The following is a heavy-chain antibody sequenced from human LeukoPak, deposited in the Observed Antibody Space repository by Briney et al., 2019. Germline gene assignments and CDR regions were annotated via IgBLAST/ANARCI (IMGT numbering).Heavy chain of an antibody. J-gene: IGHJ4*02. Sequence: QPGGSLRLSCVASGFTFTQYWMTWVRQAPGKGLEWMARLHPDGSERNYVGSVEGRFTVFGDNAKSSLFLQMHSLRVEDTAVYYCARGGYSFDYLGQGTLVTVPS. CDR2: LHPDGSER. CDR3: ARGGYSFDY. V-gene: IGHV3-7*01. D-gene: IGHD5-12*01. CDR1: GFTFTQYW.